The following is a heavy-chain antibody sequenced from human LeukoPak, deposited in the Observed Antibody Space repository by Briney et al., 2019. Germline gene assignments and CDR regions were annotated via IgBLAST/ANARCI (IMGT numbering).Heavy chain of an antibody. Sequence: PSETLSLTCTVSGGSISNYYWSWIRRPAGKGLEWIGRIHSSGSTNYNPSLKSRVTLSVDTSKNQFSLKLSSVTAADTAVYYCARGLYYDSRGWFDPWGQGTQVAVSS. V-gene: IGHV4-4*07. J-gene: IGHJ5*02. CDR3: ARGLYYDSRGWFDP. D-gene: IGHD3-22*01. CDR2: IHSSGST. CDR1: GGSISNYY.